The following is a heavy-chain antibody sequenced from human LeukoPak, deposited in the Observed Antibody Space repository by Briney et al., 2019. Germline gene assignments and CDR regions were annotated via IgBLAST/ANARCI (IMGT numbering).Heavy chain of an antibody. CDR2: ISGSGGST. J-gene: IGHJ6*02. CDR1: GFTFSSYA. V-gene: IGHV3-23*01. CDR3: ARVGCGGDCYPYYYYGMDV. D-gene: IGHD2-21*02. Sequence: GGSLRLSCAASGFTFSSYAMSWVRQAPGKGLEWVSAISGSGGSTYYADSVKGRFTISRDNSKNTLYLQMNSLRAEDTAVYYCARVGCGGDCYPYYYYGMDVWGQGTTVTVSS.